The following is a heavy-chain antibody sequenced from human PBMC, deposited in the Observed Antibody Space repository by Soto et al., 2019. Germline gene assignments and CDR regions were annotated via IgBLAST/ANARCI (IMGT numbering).Heavy chain of an antibody. CDR1: GFTFSSYG. V-gene: IGHV3-30*18. CDR2: ISYDGSNK. J-gene: IGHJ4*02. Sequence: LRLSCAASGFTFSSYGMHWVRQAPGKGLEWVAVISYDGSNKYYADSVKGRFTISRDNSKNTLYLQMNSLRAEDTAVYYCAKSKKPLSGRLDYWGQGTLVTVSS. D-gene: IGHD6-19*01. CDR3: AKSKKPLSGRLDY.